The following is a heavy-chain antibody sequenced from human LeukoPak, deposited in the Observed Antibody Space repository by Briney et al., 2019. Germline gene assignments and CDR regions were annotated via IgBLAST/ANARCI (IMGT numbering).Heavy chain of an antibody. CDR2: INHSGST. CDR3: ARHPSYYDRIDY. J-gene: IGHJ4*02. V-gene: IGHV4-34*01. D-gene: IGHD3-22*01. CDR1: GGSFSGYY. Sequence: ASETLSLTCAVYGGSFSGYYWSWIRQPPGKGLEWIGEINHSGSTNYNPSLKSRVTISVDTSKNQFSLKLSSVTAADMAVYYCARHPSYYDRIDYWGQGTLVTVSS.